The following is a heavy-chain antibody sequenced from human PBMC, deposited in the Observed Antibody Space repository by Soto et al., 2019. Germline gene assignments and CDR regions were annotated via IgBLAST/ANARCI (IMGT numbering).Heavy chain of an antibody. CDR1: GGSINSGAYY. D-gene: IGHD4-17*01. CDR3: ARAHYGDYGYGMDV. V-gene: IGHV4-31*03. CDR2: IYYSGTT. Sequence: PSETLSLTCTVSGGSINSGAYYWSWIRQRPGKGLEWVGYIYYSGTTYYNPSLQSRLIISRDTAKNQFSLKLTSVTAADTAVYYCARAHYGDYGYGMDVWGQGTTVTVSS. J-gene: IGHJ6*02.